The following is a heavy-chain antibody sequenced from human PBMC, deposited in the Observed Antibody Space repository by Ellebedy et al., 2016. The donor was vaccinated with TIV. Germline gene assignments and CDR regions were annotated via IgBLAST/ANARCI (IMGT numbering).Heavy chain of an antibody. D-gene: IGHD3-10*01. CDR1: GYTFTSYG. J-gene: IGHJ6*02. Sequence: ASVKVSXKASGYTFTSYGISWVRQAPGQGLEWMGWISAYNGNTNYAQKLQGRVTMTTDTSTSTAYMELRSLRSDDTAVYYCARLRSGTEPYYYGMDVWGQGTTVTVSS. CDR3: ARLRSGTEPYYYGMDV. V-gene: IGHV1-18*01. CDR2: ISAYNGNT.